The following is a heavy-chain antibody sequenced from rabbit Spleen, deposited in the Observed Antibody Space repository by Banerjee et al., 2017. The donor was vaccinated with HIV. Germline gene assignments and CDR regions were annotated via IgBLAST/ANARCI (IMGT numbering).Heavy chain of an antibody. J-gene: IGHJ4*01. CDR3: ARAGEGGDGYLNL. V-gene: IGHV1S45*01. D-gene: IGHD5-1*01. Sequence: QEQLVESGGGLVQPEGSLTLTCTASGFTFSSFGVSWVRQAPGKGLEWIACIYTSDDSTYYATWAKGRFTTTKTSSTTVTLQMTSLTVADTATYFCARAGEGGDGYLNLWGQGTLVTVS. CDR2: IYTSDDST. CDR1: GFTFSSFG.